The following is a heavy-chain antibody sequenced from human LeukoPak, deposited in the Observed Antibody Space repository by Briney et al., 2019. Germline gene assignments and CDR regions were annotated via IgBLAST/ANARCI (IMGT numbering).Heavy chain of an antibody. CDR1: GFTFSSYG. V-gene: IGHV3-30*18. CDR2: ISYDGSNK. CDR3: AKGCYSGCY. D-gene: IGHD2-15*01. Sequence: GGSLRLSCAASGFTFSSYGMHWVRQAPGKGLEWVAVISYDGSNKYYADSVKGRFTISRDNSKNTLYLQMNSLRAEDTAVYYCAKGCYSGCYWGQETLATVSS. J-gene: IGHJ4*02.